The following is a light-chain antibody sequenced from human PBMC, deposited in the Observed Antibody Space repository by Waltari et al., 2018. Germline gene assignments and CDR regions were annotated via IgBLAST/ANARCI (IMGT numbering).Light chain of an antibody. CDR1: SSNTGSNT. V-gene: IGLV1-44*01. CDR3: AAWDDSLNGPV. Sequence: QSVLTQPPSASGTPGQRVTISCSGSSSNTGSNTVTWYQQLPGTAPKLLIYDNNQRPSGVPDRFSGSKSGTSASLAISGLQSEDEADYSCAAWDDSLNGPVFGGGTKLTVL. CDR2: DNN. J-gene: IGLJ3*02.